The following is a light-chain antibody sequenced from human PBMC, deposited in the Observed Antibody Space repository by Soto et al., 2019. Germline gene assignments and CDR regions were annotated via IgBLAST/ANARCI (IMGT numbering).Light chain of an antibody. V-gene: IGKV2-40*01. Sequence: DIVMTQTPLSLPVTPGEPASISCRSSQSLLDSDDGNTYLDWYPQKPGQSPQLLIYTVSSRASGVPDRFSGSGSGTDFTLKISRVEAEDVGVYYCVQRIEFPLTFGGGTKVEIK. CDR1: QSLLDSDDGNTY. J-gene: IGKJ4*01. CDR3: VQRIEFPLT. CDR2: TVS.